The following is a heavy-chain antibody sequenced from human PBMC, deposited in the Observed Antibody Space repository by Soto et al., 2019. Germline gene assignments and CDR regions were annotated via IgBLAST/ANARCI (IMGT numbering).Heavy chain of an antibody. CDR1: GFTFSTYT. Sequence: HPGGSLRLSCSNPGFTFSTYTMHWVRQAPGKGLEYVSAIRSNGGSTYYADSVKGRFTISRDNSKNTLYLQMSSLRPEDTAVYYCVIPNYYDTSGYYGPQEMWGYWGQGTLVTVSS. V-gene: IGHV3-64D*06. D-gene: IGHD3-22*01. CDR2: IRSNGGST. CDR3: VIPNYYDTSGYYGPQEMWGY. J-gene: IGHJ4*02.